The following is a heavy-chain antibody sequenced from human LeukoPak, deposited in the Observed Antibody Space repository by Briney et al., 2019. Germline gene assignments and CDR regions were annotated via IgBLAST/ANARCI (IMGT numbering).Heavy chain of an antibody. CDR2: IIPIFGTA. CDR3: ARGHSGYETLYYYYGMDV. J-gene: IGHJ6*02. CDR1: GGTFISYA. D-gene: IGHD5-12*01. Sequence: GASVKVSCKASGGTFISYAISWVRQAPGQGLEWMGGIIPIFGTANYAQKFQGRVTITADESTSTAYMELSSLRSEDTAVYYCARGHSGYETLYYYYGMDVWGQGTTVTVSS. V-gene: IGHV1-69*13.